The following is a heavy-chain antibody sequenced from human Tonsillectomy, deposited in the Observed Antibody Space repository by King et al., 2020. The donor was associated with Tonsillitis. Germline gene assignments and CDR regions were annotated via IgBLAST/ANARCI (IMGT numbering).Heavy chain of an antibody. J-gene: IGHJ4*02. D-gene: IGHD3-16*02. CDR2: ISAYNGNT. CDR3: ASSFRPLTVHPYDY. V-gene: IGHV1-18*01. Sequence: IQLVQSGAEVKKPGASVKVSCKASGYTFSSYGISWVRQAPGQGLEWMGWISAYNGNTNYAQKLQGRVTMTTDTSTSTAYMELRSLRSDDTAVYYCASSFRPLTVHPYDYWGQGTLVTVSS. CDR1: GYTFSSYG.